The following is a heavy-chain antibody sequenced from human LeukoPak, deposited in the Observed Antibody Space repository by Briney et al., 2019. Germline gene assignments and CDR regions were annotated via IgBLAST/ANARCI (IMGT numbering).Heavy chain of an antibody. D-gene: IGHD2-8*01. J-gene: IGHJ4*02. CDR2: IYHSGST. Sequence: SETLSLTCGVAGYSISSDYYWGWIRPPPGKGVEWIGNIYHSGSTYYNPSLESRVTISIDTSKNQFTLKLSSVTAPDTAVYYCARLFLMGSTPHYFDYWGQGTLVTVSS. V-gene: IGHV4-38-2*01. CDR3: ARLFLMGSTPHYFDY. CDR1: GYSISSDYY.